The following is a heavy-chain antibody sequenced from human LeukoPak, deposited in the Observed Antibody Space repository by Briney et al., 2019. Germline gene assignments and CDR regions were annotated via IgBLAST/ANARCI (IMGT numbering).Heavy chain of an antibody. J-gene: IGHJ4*02. Sequence: PGGSLLLSCVASGFTFSSFGMHWVRQAPGKGLEWVAVISYDGSNKYYADSVKGRFTISRDNSKNTLYLQMNSRRADDTAVYYCARDGGTGLRYQLLDYFDYWGQGTLVTVSS. CDR3: ARDGGTGLRYQLLDYFDY. CDR2: ISYDGSNK. CDR1: GFTFSSFG. D-gene: IGHD2-2*01. V-gene: IGHV3-30*19.